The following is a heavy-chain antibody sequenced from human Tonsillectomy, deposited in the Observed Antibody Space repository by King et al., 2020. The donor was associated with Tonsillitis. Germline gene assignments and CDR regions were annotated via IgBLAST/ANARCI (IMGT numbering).Heavy chain of an antibody. CDR1: GGTFSGYA. D-gene: IGHD2-2*01. J-gene: IGHJ4*02. Sequence: VQLVESGAEVKKPGSSVKVSCKASGGTFSGYAITWVRQAPGQGLEWMGGIIPIFGTANYAQKFQGRVTIIADESTSTAYMELSSLRSEETAVYYCAGDLGYCSSSSCSISDYWGQGTLATVSS. CDR2: IIPIFGTA. CDR3: AGDLGYCSSSSCSISDY. V-gene: IGHV1-69*01.